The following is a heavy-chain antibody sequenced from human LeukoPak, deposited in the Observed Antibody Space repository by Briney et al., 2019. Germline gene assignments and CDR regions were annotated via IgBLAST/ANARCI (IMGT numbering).Heavy chain of an antibody. CDR3: AKESGNSGTWPQNYFDY. D-gene: IGHD1-1*01. Sequence: GGSLRLSCTASGFTVSSYAMTWVRQAPGQGLEWVSSIGGNGHGTYYADSVRGRLSISRDNSETPLFLQMNSLRAEDTALYYCAKESGNSGTWPQNYFDYWGQGSLVTVSS. CDR2: IGGNGHGT. V-gene: IGHV3-23*01. J-gene: IGHJ4*02. CDR1: GFTVSSYA.